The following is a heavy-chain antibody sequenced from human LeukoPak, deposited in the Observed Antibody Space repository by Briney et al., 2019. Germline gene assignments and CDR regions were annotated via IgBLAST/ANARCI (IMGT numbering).Heavy chain of an antibody. Sequence: SSETLSLTCSVSGGSISSRSYYWGWIRQSPGKGLEWIGTLYYSGSTHYNPSLQSRVTISVDTTNNQLSLKLNSVTAADPAIYSCARGGKTEWLALFDWFDPWGQGTLVTVSS. J-gene: IGHJ5*02. V-gene: IGHV4-39*07. D-gene: IGHD5-12*01. CDR2: LYYSGST. CDR3: ARGGKTEWLALFDWFDP. CDR1: GGSISSRSYY.